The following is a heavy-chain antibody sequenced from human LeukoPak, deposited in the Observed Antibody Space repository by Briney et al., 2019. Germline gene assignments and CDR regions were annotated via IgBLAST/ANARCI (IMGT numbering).Heavy chain of an antibody. Sequence: GGSLRLSCAASGFAFSSLEMNWVRQAPGKGLEWVSYISSSGSTIYYADSVKGRFTISRDNAKNSLYLQMNSLRVEDTAVYYCARSAAAGTFPDYWGQGTLVTVSS. CDR2: ISSSGSTI. V-gene: IGHV3-48*03. D-gene: IGHD6-13*01. CDR3: ARSAAAGTFPDY. CDR1: GFAFSSLE. J-gene: IGHJ4*02.